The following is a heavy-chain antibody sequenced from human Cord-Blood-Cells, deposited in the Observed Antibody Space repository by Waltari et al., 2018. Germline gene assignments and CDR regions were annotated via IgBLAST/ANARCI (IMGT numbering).Heavy chain of an antibody. CDR1: GFTFSSSW. CDR2: IKQDGREK. V-gene: IGHV3-7*01. CDR3: ARDEGLGDFDY. J-gene: IGHJ4*02. D-gene: IGHD3-16*01. Sequence: EVQLVASGGGLVQPGGSLRLSCAASGFTFSSSWLSCVRQAPGKGLEWVANIKQDGREKDYVDSVKGRFTISRDNAKNSLYLQMNSLRAEDTAVYYCARDEGLGDFDYWGQGTLVTVSS.